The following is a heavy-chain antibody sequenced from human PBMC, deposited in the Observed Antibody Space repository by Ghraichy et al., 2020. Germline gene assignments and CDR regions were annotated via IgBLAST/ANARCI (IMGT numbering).Heavy chain of an antibody. CDR2: ISHSGNT. J-gene: IGHJ5*02. CDR3: ARQGKIPGADKETFYLSRNRTMNR. Sequence: SETLSLTCAVYGESLSGYYWSWVRQPPGKGLEWIGEISHSGNTTYNPSLKSRIIMSADTSKNQFSLNLHSVTAAATAMYYCARQGKIPGADKETFYLSRNRTMNRWAQGTLVTVSS. CDR1: GESLSGYY. D-gene: IGHD3-3*02. V-gene: IGHV4-34*01.